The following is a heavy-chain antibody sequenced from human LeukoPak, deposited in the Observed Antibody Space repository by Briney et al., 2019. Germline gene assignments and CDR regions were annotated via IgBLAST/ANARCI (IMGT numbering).Heavy chain of an antibody. CDR2: INPNSGGT. CDR1: GYTLTDYY. V-gene: IGHV1-2*06. J-gene: IGHJ4*02. CDR3: ASFRVGATANTY. Sequence: ASVKVSCKASGYTLTDYYMHWVRQAPGQGLEWMGRINPNSGGTNYAQKFQGRVTMTRDTSISTAYMELSRLRSDDTAVYYCASFRVGATANTYWGQGTLVTVSS. D-gene: IGHD1-26*01.